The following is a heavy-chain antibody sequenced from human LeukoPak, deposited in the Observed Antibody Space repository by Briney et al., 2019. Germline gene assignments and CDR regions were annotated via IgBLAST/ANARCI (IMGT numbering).Heavy chain of an antibody. CDR2: IIPIFGTA. D-gene: IGHD3-22*01. CDR3: ARDLEGYYDSSGYPYNWFDP. CDR1: GGTFSSYA. J-gene: IGHJ5*02. Sequence: SVKVSCKASGGTFSSYAISWVRQAPGQGLEWMGGIIPIFGTANYAQKFQGRVTITTDESTSTAYMELSSLRSEDTAVYYCARDLEGYYDSSGYPYNWFDPWGQGTQVTVSS. V-gene: IGHV1-69*05.